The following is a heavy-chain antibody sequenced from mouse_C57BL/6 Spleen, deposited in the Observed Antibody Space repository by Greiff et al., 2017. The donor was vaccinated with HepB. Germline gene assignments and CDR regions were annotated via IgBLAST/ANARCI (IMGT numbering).Heavy chain of an antibody. Sequence: VQLQESGAELARPGASVKLSCKASGYTFTSYGISWVKQRTGQGLEWIGEIYPRSGNTYYNEKFKGKATLTADKSSSTAYMELRSLTSEDSAFYFCARHAYDGAPYAMDYWGQGTSVTVSS. D-gene: IGHD2-2*01. CDR2: IYPRSGNT. CDR1: GYTFTSYG. CDR3: ARHAYDGAPYAMDY. V-gene: IGHV1-81*01. J-gene: IGHJ4*01.